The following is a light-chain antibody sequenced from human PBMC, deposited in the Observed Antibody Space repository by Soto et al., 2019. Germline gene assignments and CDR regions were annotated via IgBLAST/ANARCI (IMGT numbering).Light chain of an antibody. V-gene: IGKV3D-15*01. Sequence: EIVMTQSPATLSVSPGERATLFCKASQSVSDNLAWYQQKPGQAPSLLIYGASIRATGTPAWFSGVGSGTEFTLTISSLQSEDFAVYYCQQYNNWPLTFGGGTKVEIK. CDR1: QSVSDN. CDR2: GAS. J-gene: IGKJ4*01. CDR3: QQYNNWPLT.